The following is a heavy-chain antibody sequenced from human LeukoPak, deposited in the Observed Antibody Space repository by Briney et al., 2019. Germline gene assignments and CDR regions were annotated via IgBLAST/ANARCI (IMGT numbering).Heavy chain of an antibody. CDR2: IYYSGST. CDR1: GGSINDYY. J-gene: IGHJ1*01. CDR3: ARGYYDSGTYSGYFQH. Sequence: SETLSLTCTVSGGSINDYYWNWIRQPPGKGLEWIGFIYYSGSTNYNPSLKSRVTISVDTSKTRFSLRLSSVTAADTAVYYCARGYYDSGTYSGYFQHWGQGTLVTVSS. V-gene: IGHV4-59*01. D-gene: IGHD3-10*01.